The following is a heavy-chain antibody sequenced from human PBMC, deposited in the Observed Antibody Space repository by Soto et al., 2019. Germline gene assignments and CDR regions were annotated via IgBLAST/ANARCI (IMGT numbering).Heavy chain of an antibody. CDR2: IYYSGST. CDR1: GGSISSGGYY. V-gene: IGHV4-31*03. J-gene: IGHJ3*02. D-gene: IGHD2-21*02. Sequence: SETLSLTCTVSGGSISSGGYYWSWIRQHPGKGLEWIGYIYYSGSTYYNPSLKSRVTISVDTSKNQFSLKLSSVTAADTAVYYCARVATAHSQAAFDIGGQGTMVTVSS. CDR3: ARVATAHSQAAFDI.